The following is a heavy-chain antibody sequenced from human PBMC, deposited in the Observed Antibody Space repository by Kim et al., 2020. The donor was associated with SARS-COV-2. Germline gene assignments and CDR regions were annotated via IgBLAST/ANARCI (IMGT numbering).Heavy chain of an antibody. D-gene: IGHD6-19*01. J-gene: IGHJ4*02. CDR2: IKSKTDGGTT. CDR3: TTGYSSGWYLRNPGGY. Sequence: GGSLRLSCAASGFTFSNAWMSWVRQAPGKGLEWVGRIKSKTDGGTTDYAAPVKGRFTISRDDSKNTLYLQMNSLKTEDTAVYYCTTGYSSGWYLRNPGGYWGQGTLVTVSS. V-gene: IGHV3-15*01. CDR1: GFTFSNAW.